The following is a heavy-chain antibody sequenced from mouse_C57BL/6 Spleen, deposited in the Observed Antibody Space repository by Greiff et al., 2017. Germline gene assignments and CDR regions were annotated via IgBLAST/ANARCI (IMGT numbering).Heavy chain of an antibody. CDR2: ITPNNGGT. V-gene: IGHV1-18*01. CDR3: ARLDDPYYFDY. CDR1: GYTFTDYN. Sequence: EVQLQQSGPELVKPGASVKIPCKASGYTFTDYNMDWVKQSHGTSLEWIGDITPNNGGTIYNQKFKGKATLTVDKSSSTAYMELRSLTSEDTAVYYCARLDDPYYFDYWGQGTTLTVSS. D-gene: IGHD2-3*01. J-gene: IGHJ2*01.